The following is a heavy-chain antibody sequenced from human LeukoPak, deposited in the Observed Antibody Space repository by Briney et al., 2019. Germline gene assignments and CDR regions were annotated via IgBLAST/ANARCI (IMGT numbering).Heavy chain of an antibody. CDR1: GFTFSSSW. CDR3: SRDLPRSGD. CDR2: INPDGSTT. J-gene: IGHJ4*02. D-gene: IGHD1-26*01. Sequence: GGSLRLSCAASGFTFSSSWMHWVRQAPGRGLVWLSHINPDGSTTNYADSVKGRLTISRDNAKNTLYLQMNSLRAEDTAVYYCSRDLPRSGDCGQGTLVTVSS. V-gene: IGHV3-74*01.